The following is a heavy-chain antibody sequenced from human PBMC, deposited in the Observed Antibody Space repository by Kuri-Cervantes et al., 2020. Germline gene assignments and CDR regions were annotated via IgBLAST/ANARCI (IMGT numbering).Heavy chain of an antibody. V-gene: IGHV4-30-4*08. CDR2: IYYSGST. CDR1: GGSISRGDYY. J-gene: IGHJ4*02. Sequence: SETLSLSCTVSGGSISRGDYYWSWIRQPPGKGLEWIGYIYYSGSTYYNPSLKSRITISVDTSKNHFSLKLSSVTAADTAVYYCARGPRYTYGYNFDYWGQGTLVTVSS. CDR3: ARGPRYTYGYNFDY. D-gene: IGHD5-18*01.